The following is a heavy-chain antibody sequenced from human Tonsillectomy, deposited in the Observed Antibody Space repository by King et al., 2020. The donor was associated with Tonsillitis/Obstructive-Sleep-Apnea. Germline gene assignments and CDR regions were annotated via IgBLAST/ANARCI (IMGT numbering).Heavy chain of an antibody. CDR1: GFTFSSYA. D-gene: IGHD2-15*01. CDR3: ARDAYCSGGSCYSGDFDY. Sequence: VQLVESGGGVVQPGRSLRLSCAASGFTFSSYAMHWVRQAPGKGLEWGAVISYDGSNKYYADSVKGRFTISRDNSKNTLYLQMNSLRAEDTAVYYCARDAYCSGGSCYSGDFDYWGQGTLVTVSS. V-gene: IGHV3-30*01. J-gene: IGHJ4*02. CDR2: ISYDGSNK.